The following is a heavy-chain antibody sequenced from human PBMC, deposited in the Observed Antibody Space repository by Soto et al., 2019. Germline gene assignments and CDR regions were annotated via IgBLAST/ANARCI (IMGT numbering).Heavy chain of an antibody. Sequence: NPSETLSLTCTVSGGSVTSDEDYWTWIRQSPGKGLEWIGYISNSGSTGYNPSLKTRLSMSVDRSKNQFTLRLTSVTAADTAVYFRATESGSTYGYFDHWGQGTQVTVSS. CDR2: ISNSGST. CDR1: GGSVTSDEDY. V-gene: IGHV4-30-4*01. D-gene: IGHD5-18*01. CDR3: ATESGSTYGYFDH. J-gene: IGHJ4*02.